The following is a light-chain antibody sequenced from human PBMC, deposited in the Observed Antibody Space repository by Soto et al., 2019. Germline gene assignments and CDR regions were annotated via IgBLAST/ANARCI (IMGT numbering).Light chain of an antibody. CDR1: HSVTTH. CDR3: QQYGGSLMT. V-gene: IGKV3-20*01. CDR2: DAS. Sequence: EIVLTQYTDTLSLSPGERATLSCWASHSVTTHLAWFQQRPGQTPRLLIYDASTRAPGIPDRFSGSGSGTDFTLTISRLEPEDFAVYYCQQYGGSLMTFGQGTRLEIK. J-gene: IGKJ5*01.